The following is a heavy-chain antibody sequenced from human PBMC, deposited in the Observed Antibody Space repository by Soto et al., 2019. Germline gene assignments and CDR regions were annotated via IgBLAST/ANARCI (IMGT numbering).Heavy chain of an antibody. J-gene: IGHJ4*02. CDR2: ISAYNVNT. D-gene: IGHD2-15*01. CDR3: ARGPRLSPAAATHY. Sequence: QVQLVQSGAEVKKPGASVKVSCKASGYTFTSYGISWVRQAPGQGLEGMGWISAYNVNTNYAQKLQGRATMTPDTSTSTAYMELMSLRSDDTAVYYCARGPRLSPAAATHYWGQGTLVTVSS. CDR1: GYTFTSYG. V-gene: IGHV1-18*04.